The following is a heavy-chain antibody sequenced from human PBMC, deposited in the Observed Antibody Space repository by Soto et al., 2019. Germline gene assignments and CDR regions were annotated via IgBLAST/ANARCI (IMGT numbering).Heavy chain of an antibody. J-gene: IGHJ4*02. CDR1: GFTFSSYS. CDR3: ARAAYNSGPGY. CDR2: ISPSSGNI. V-gene: IGHV3-48*01. Sequence: EVHLVESGGGLVEPGGCLRLSCAASGFTFSSYSMNWVRQAPGKGLEWVSYISPSSGNIHYADSVKGRFTISRDNAKNSLYLQMDSLRGEDTAVYYCARAAYNSGPGYWGQGTLVTVSS. D-gene: IGHD5-12*01.